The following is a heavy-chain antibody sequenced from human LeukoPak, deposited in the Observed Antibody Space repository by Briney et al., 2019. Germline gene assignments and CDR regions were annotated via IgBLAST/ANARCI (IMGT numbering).Heavy chain of an antibody. CDR3: ARETTTGSFDY. Sequence: GGSLRLSCAASGFTFSDYYMSWIRQAPGKGLEWVSYISSSGSTIYYADSVKGRFTISRDNAKNSLYPQMNSLRAEDTAVYYCARETTTGSFDYWGQGTLVTVSS. V-gene: IGHV3-11*01. CDR2: ISSSGSTI. CDR1: GFTFSDYY. D-gene: IGHD3-10*01. J-gene: IGHJ4*02.